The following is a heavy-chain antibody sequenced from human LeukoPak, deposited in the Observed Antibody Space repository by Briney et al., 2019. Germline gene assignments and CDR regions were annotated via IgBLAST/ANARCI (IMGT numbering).Heavy chain of an antibody. J-gene: IGHJ4*02. D-gene: IGHD2-15*01. V-gene: IGHV4-38-2*02. CDR1: GYSISSGYY. CDR3: ARDERDRYCSGGSCYHFDY. Sequence: SETLSLTCTVSGYSISSGYYWGWIRQPPGKGLEWIGSIYHSGSTYYNPSLKSRVTISVDTSKNQFSLKLSSVTAADTAVYYCARDERDRYCSGGSCYHFDYWGQGTLVTVSS. CDR2: IYHSGST.